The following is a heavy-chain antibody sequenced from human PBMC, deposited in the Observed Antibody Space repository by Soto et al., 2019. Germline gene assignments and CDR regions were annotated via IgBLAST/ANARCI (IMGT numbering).Heavy chain of an antibody. Sequence: QVQLRQWGAGLLKPSETLSLTCAVYGGSFSGYYWSWIRQPPGKGLEWIGEINHSGSTNYNPSLKSRVTRSVDTSKNQFALKLSSVTAADTAVYYCARGVGEAAAGSFHPNWFDPWGQGTLVTVSS. D-gene: IGHD6-13*01. J-gene: IGHJ5*02. V-gene: IGHV4-34*01. CDR3: ARGVGEAAAGSFHPNWFDP. CDR1: GGSFSGYY. CDR2: INHSGST.